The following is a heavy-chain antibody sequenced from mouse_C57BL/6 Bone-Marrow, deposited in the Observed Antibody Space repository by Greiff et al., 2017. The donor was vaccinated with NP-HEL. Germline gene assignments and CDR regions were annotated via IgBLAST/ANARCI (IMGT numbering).Heavy chain of an antibody. CDR2: IYPGDGDT. J-gene: IGHJ1*03. Sequence: VQLQQSGASVKISCKASGYAFSSYWMNWVKQRPGKGLEWIGQIYPGDGDTNYNGKFKGKATLTADKSSSTAYMQLSSLTSEDSAVYFCARNYGSSLYFDVWGTGTTVTVSS. CDR1: GYAFSSYW. D-gene: IGHD1-1*01. CDR3: ARNYGSSLYFDV. V-gene: IGHV1-80*01.